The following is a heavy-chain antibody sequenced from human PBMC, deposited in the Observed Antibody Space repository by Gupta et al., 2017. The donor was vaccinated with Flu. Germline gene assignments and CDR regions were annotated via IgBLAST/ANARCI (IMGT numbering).Heavy chain of an antibody. CDR1: GGSIRSGGYY. CDR2: LYNTGST. Sequence: QVQLQDSGPGLVNPSQTLSLPCTVSGGSIRSGGYYWSWIRQHPGKGLEWIGYLYNTGSTYHNPSLRSRVTVSVDTSRNQFSLKLSSLTAADTAVYYCARQYGDSADNWFDPWGQGTLVTVSS. V-gene: IGHV4-31*03. J-gene: IGHJ5*02. CDR3: ARQYGDSADNWFDP. D-gene: IGHD4-17*01.